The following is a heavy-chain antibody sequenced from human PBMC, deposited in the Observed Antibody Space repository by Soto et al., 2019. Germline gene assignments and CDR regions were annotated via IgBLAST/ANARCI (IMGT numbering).Heavy chain of an antibody. V-gene: IGHV3-74*01. CDR2: TCRYGREL. Sequence: GGSLRLSCAASGFTFSTYCMHWVRHTPGTGLVWVSRTCRYGRELYYADSVRGRFTISRDDAKNTLYLQMDSLRVEDTGIYYCVRGTTAWRGMDYWGQGALVTVSS. CDR3: VRGTTAWRGMDY. D-gene: IGHD1-1*01. CDR1: GFTFSTYC. J-gene: IGHJ4*02.